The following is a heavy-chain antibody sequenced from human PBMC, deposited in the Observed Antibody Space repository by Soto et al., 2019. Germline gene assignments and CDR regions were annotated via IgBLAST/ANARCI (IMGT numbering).Heavy chain of an antibody. CDR2: IYYSGST. Sequence: SETLSLTCTVSGGSISSGGYYWSWIRQHPGKGLEWIGYIYYSGSTYYNPSLKSRVTISVDTSKNQFSLKLSSVTAADTAVYYCARDRVTRNSNLRNYNWFDPWGQGTLVTVSS. J-gene: IGHJ5*02. V-gene: IGHV4-31*03. CDR3: ARDRVTRNSNLRNYNWFDP. CDR1: GGSISSGGYY. D-gene: IGHD4-4*01.